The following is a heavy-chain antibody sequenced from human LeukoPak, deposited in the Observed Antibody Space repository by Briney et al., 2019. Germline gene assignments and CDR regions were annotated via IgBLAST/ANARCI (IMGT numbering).Heavy chain of an antibody. Sequence: GGSLRLSCAASGFTFSNYAMHWVRQAPGKGLVWVSRINSDGSSTSYADSVKGRFTISRDNAKNTLYLQMNSLRAEDTAVYYCARDPQIGDYVWGSYWGQGTLVTVSS. CDR3: ARDPQIGDYVWGSY. D-gene: IGHD3-16*01. CDR2: INSDGSST. J-gene: IGHJ4*02. V-gene: IGHV3-74*01. CDR1: GFTFSNYA.